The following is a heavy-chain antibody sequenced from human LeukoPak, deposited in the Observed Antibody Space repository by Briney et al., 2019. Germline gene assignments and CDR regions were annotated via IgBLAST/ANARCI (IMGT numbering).Heavy chain of an antibody. V-gene: IGHV3-30*07. D-gene: IGHD3-22*01. J-gene: IGHJ4*02. CDR1: GFTFSTYP. CDR3: AKGSLYYYDSSGYHY. CDR2: ISSDGSNQ. Sequence: GGSLRLSCAASGFTFSTYPMHWVRQAPGKGLEWVAVISSDGSNQYYADSVKGRFTISRDNSKNTLYLQMNSLRAEDTAVYYCAKGSLYYYDSSGYHYWGQGTLVTVSS.